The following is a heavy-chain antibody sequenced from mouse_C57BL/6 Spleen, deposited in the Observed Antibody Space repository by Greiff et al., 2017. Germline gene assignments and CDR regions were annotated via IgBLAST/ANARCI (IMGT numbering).Heavy chain of an antibody. CDR3: TRYLRGAMDY. V-gene: IGHV1-15*01. D-gene: IGHD5-1*01. CDR2: IDPETGGT. Sequence: QVQLQQSGAELVRPGASVTLSCKASGYTFTDYEMHWVKQTPVHGLEWIGAIDPETGGTAYNQKFKGKAILTADKSSSTAYMELRSLTSENSAVYYCTRYLRGAMDYWGQGTSVTVSS. CDR1: GYTFTDYE. J-gene: IGHJ4*01.